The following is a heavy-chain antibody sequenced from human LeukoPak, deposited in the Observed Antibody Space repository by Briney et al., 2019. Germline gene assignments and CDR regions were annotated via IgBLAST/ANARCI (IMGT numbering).Heavy chain of an antibody. CDR2: ISSSSSYI. CDR3: ARAWDYVWGSYPGVPGY. CDR1: GFXFSSYS. D-gene: IGHD3-16*02. J-gene: IGHJ4*02. Sequence: GGSLRLSCAASGFXFSSYSMNRVRQAPGKGLEWVSSISSSSSYIYYADSVKGRFTISRDNAKNSLSLQMNSLRAEDTAVYYCARAWDYVWGSYPGVPGYWGQGTLVTVSS. V-gene: IGHV3-21*01.